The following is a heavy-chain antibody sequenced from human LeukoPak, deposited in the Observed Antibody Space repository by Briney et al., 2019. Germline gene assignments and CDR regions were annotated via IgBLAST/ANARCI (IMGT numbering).Heavy chain of an antibody. V-gene: IGHV4-38-2*02. Sequence: SETLSLTCTVSGYSISSGYYWGWIRQPPGKGLEWIGSIYHSGSTNYNPSLKSRVTISVDTSKNQFSLKLSSVTAADTAVYYCARVVDDFWRLDAFDIWGQGTMVTVSS. CDR1: GYSISSGYY. D-gene: IGHD3-3*01. CDR3: ARVVDDFWRLDAFDI. J-gene: IGHJ3*02. CDR2: IYHSGST.